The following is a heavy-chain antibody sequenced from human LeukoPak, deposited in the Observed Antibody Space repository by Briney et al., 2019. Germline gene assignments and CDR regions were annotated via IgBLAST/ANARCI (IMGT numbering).Heavy chain of an antibody. V-gene: IGHV4-59*01. D-gene: IGHD5-18*01. Sequence: PSETLSLTCTVSGGSISSYYWSWIRQPPGKGLEWIGYIYYSGSTNYNPSLKSRVTISVDTSKNQFSLKLSSVTAADTAVYYCARVLGYRPYYFDHWGQGTLVTVSS. CDR2: IYYSGST. J-gene: IGHJ4*02. CDR3: ARVLGYRPYYFDH. CDR1: GGSISSYY.